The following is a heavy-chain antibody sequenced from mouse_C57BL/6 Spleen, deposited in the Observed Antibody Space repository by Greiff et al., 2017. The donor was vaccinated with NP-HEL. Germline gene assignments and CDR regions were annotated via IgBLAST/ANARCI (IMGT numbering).Heavy chain of an antibody. CDR2: ISSGSSTI. CDR3: ARSYGYG. D-gene: IGHD2-2*01. J-gene: IGHJ3*01. CDR1: GFTFSDYG. V-gene: IGHV5-17*01. Sequence: VQLKQSGGGLVKPGGSLKLSCAASGFTFSDYGMHWVRQAPEKGLEWVAYISSGSSTIYYADTVKGRFTISRDNAKNTLFLQRTSLRAEDAAMYYCARSYGYGWGAGTLDTIAA.